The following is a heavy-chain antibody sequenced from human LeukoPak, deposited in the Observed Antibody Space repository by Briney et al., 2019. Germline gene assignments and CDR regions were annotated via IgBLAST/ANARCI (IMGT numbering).Heavy chain of an antibody. D-gene: IGHD3-22*01. J-gene: IGHJ3*01. CDR3: GPDPGSYYYDSSG. V-gene: IGHV3-23*01. CDR1: GFTFSSYA. Sequence: PGGSLRLSCAASGFTFSSYAMSWVRQAPGKGLEWVSAISGSGGSTYYADSVKGRFTISRDNSKNTLYPQMNSLRAEDTAVYYCGPDPGSYYYDSSGWRQGTMVTVSS. CDR2: ISGSGGST.